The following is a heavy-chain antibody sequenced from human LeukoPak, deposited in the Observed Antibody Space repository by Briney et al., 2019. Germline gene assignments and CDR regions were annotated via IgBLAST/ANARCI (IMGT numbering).Heavy chain of an antibody. CDR1: GYTFTSYG. V-gene: IGHV1-18*01. D-gene: IGHD4-17*01. CDR3: ARDRGDYDYYYYGMDV. J-gene: IGHJ6*02. CDR2: ISAYNGNT. Sequence: ASVKVSCKASGYTFTSYGISWVRQAPGQGLEWMGWISAYNGNTNYAQKLQGRVTMTTDTSTSTAYMELRSLRSDDTAVYYCARDRGDYDYYYYGMDVWGQGTKVTVSS.